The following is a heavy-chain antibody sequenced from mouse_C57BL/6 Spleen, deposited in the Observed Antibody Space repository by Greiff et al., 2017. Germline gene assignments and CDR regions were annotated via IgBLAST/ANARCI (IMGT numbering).Heavy chain of an antibody. CDR1: GFTFSSYG. V-gene: IGHV5-6*01. CDR3: AINYGSSPFAY. CDR2: ISSGGSYT. Sequence: EVQLVESGGDLVKPGGSLKLSCAASGFTFSSYGMSWVRQTPDKRLEWVATISSGGSYTYYPDSVKGRFTISRDNAKNTLYLQMSSLKSEDTAMYYCAINYGSSPFAYWGQGTLVTVSA. D-gene: IGHD1-1*01. J-gene: IGHJ3*01.